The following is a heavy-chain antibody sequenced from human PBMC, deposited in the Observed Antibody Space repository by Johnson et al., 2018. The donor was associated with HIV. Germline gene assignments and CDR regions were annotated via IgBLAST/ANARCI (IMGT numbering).Heavy chain of an antibody. D-gene: IGHD2-15*01. J-gene: IGHJ3*02. V-gene: IGHV3-33*01. Sequence: QVQLVESGGGVVQPGRSLRLSCAASGFTFSSYGMHWVRQAPGKGLEWVAVIWYDGSNKYYADSVKGRFTISRDNSKNTLYLQMNSLRVEDTAVYYCATGGYCSGGSCYTDAFDIWGQGTMVTVSS. CDR3: ATGGYCSGGSCYTDAFDI. CDR2: IWYDGSNK. CDR1: GFTFSSYG.